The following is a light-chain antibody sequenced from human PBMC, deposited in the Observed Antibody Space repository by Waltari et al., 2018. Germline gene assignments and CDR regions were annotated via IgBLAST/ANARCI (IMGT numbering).Light chain of an antibody. CDR2: KDT. J-gene: IGLJ1*01. Sequence: SADLRQPPSVSVSPGQTATITCPGESLLKQYASWHQHKPGQAPVQVIYKDTERPSGIPERFSGSSSGTTVTLTIRGVQAEDEAVYYCQSADSTSSFYLFGAGTRVSV. CDR3: QSADSTSSFYL. CDR1: SLLKQY. V-gene: IGLV3-25*03.